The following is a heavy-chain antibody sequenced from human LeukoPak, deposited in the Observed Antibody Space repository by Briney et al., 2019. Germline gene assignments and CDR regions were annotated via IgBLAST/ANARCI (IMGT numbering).Heavy chain of an antibody. D-gene: IGHD2-2*01. CDR2: IIPILGIA. Sequence: GASVKVSFKASGGTFSSYTISWVRQAPGQGLEWMGRIIPILGIANYAQKFQGRVTITADKSTSTAYMELSSLRSEDTAVYYCARGGGDFIVVVPAAQGEVWFDPWGQGTLVTVSS. V-gene: IGHV1-69*02. CDR1: GGTFSSYT. J-gene: IGHJ5*02. CDR3: ARGGGDFIVVVPAAQGEVWFDP.